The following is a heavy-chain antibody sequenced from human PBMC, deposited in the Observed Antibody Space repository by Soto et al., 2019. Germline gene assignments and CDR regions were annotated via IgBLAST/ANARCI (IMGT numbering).Heavy chain of an antibody. V-gene: IGHV3-21*01. Sequence: EVHLVESGGGLVKPGESLRLSCIVSGFSYSNFAMNWVRQAPGKGLEWVSSISSRSSDIYYADSVKGLFTISRDNAKNSRDLQMNSLRAEDTAVYYCARTGVTNGVSFVLAQMDVWGQGTTVTVSS. CDR2: ISSRSSDI. CDR1: GFSYSNFA. J-gene: IGHJ6*02. CDR3: ARTGVTNGVSFVLAQMDV. D-gene: IGHD3-10*01.